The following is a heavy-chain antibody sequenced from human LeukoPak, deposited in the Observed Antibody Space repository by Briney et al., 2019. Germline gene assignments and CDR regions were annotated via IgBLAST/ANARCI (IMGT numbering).Heavy chain of an antibody. CDR1: GFTFRSYD. J-gene: IGHJ4*02. D-gene: IGHD3-10*01. Sequence: PGGSLRLSCAAXGFTFRSYDMSWVRQAPGKGLEWVSDITGTGGNTYYADSVKGRFTISRDNSKNTLYLQMNSLRDEDTAVYYCAKVKDTSGSRFDYWGQGTLVTVSS. CDR2: ITGTGGNT. V-gene: IGHV3-23*01. CDR3: AKVKDTSGSRFDY.